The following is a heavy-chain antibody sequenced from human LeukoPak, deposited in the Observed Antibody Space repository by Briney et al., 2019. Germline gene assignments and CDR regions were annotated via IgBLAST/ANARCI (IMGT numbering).Heavy chain of an antibody. D-gene: IGHD2-15*01. CDR1: GFTFSSYE. CDR3: ARSRYCSGGSCYQYLDY. J-gene: IGHJ4*02. V-gene: IGHV3-48*03. CDR2: ISSSGSTI. Sequence: GGSLRLSCAASGFTFSSYEMNWVRQAPGKGLEWVSYISSSGSTIYYADSVKGRFTISRDNAKNSLYLQMNSLRAEDTAVYYWARSRYCSGGSCYQYLDYWGQGTLVTVSS.